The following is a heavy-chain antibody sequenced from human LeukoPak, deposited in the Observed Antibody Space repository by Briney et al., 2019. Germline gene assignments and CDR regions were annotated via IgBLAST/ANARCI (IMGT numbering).Heavy chain of an antibody. J-gene: IGHJ4*02. CDR2: ICYTGNT. CDR3: ARLRTITIFSRVPSYFDY. Sequence: SETLSLTCTVSGGSIGSSFYCWGWIRQPPGKGLEWIGSICYTGNTYYNPSLKSRVTISVDTSKNQFSLKLSSVTAADTAVYYCARLRTITIFSRVPSYFDYWGQGTLVTVSS. V-gene: IGHV4-39*01. D-gene: IGHD3-9*01. CDR1: GGSIGSSFYC.